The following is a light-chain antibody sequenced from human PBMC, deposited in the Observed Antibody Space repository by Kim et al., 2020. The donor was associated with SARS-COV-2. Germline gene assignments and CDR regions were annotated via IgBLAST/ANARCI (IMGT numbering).Light chain of an antibody. J-gene: IGKJ1*01. CDR2: DAS. V-gene: IGKV3-11*01. Sequence: SLSPGERATLACRASQSLSNYLAWYQQKPGQAPRLLIYDASTRATGIPARFSGSGSGTDFTLTISGLEPEDFAFYYCQHRADWWTFGQGTKVDIK. CDR1: QSLSNY. CDR3: QHRADWWT.